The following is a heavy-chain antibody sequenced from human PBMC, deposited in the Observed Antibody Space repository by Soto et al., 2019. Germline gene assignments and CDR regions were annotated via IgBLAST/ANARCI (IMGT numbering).Heavy chain of an antibody. CDR3: ARDPAGDYGH. D-gene: IGHD4-17*01. CDR1: GYSFTGYF. V-gene: IGHV1-2*02. J-gene: IGHJ4*02. CDR2: INPNSGGR. Sequence: GASVKVSCKVSGYSFTGYFMHWVRQAPGQGLEWMGWINPNSGGRNFAQKFQGRVTMTRDTSISTAYMELSGLTSDDTAFYYCARDPAGDYGHWGRGTLVTVSS.